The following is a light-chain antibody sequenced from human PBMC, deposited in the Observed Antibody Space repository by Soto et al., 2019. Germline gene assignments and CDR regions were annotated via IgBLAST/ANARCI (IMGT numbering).Light chain of an antibody. CDR2: GAS. CDR1: QSVSSN. Sequence: TQSPSSFSASTGDSATLSCRASQSVSSNLAWYQQKPGQAPRLLIYGASTRATGIPDRFSGSGSGTDFTLTISRLEPEDFAVYYCQQYGSSPPITFGGGTKVDIK. V-gene: IGKV3-20*01. CDR3: QQYGSSPPIT. J-gene: IGKJ4*01.